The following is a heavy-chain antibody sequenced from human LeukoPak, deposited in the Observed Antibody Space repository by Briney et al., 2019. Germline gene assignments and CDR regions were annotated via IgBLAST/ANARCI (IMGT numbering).Heavy chain of an antibody. Sequence: GGSLRLSCAVSGFTLSTEYMGWVRQAPGKGLEWVSLINSGDSTSYADSVKGRFTISRHNSKNTLYLQMNSLRAEDTAVYYFARALYYFDYWGQGTLVTVSS. J-gene: IGHJ4*02. CDR3: ARALYYFDY. CDR1: GFTLSTEY. V-gene: IGHV3-53*04. CDR2: INSGDST.